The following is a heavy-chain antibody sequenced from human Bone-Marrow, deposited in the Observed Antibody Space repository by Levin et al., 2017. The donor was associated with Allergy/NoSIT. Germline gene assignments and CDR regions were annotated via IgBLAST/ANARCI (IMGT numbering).Heavy chain of an antibody. V-gene: IGHV3-7*01. CDR3: ARNVHYSFWSGFLY. Sequence: PGGSLRLSCEASGFTFTRYWMTWVRQAPGKGLEWVANVKQDGSEAHYVDSVKGRFTISRDNAKESVFLQMRSLRVEDTGIYYCARNVHYSFWSGFLYWGQGARITVSS. CDR2: VKQDGSEA. CDR1: GFTFTRYW. J-gene: IGHJ4*02. D-gene: IGHD3-3*01.